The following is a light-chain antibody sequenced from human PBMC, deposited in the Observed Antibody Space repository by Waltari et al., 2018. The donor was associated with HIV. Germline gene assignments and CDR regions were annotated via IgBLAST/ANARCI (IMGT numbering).Light chain of an antibody. CDR3: QVWDSSSDHPRVV. CDR1: SIGSKS. V-gene: IGLV3-21*02. J-gene: IGLJ2*01. CDR2: DNG. Sequence: SDVLTQPPSVSVAPGQTARIPCGGNSIGSKSVPWYQQRTGQAPVLVVYDNGGRPSGIPERFSGSKSGNTATLTISRVEAGDEADFYCQVWDSSSDHPRVVFGGGTKVTVL.